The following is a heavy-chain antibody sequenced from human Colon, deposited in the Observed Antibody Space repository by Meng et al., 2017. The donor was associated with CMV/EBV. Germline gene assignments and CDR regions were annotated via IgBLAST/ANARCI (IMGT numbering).Heavy chain of an antibody. CDR1: GFSFDSYW. Sequence: GESLKISCAASGFSFDSYWMKWVRQAPGKGLEWVANINQDGSVKYYVDSVKGRFTISRDSADNSLYLQMNSLMAEDTAVYYCARAMYYYDDSGFGYWGQGTLVTVSS. CDR3: ARAMYYYDDSGFGY. J-gene: IGHJ4*02. D-gene: IGHD3-22*01. V-gene: IGHV3-7*04. CDR2: INQDGSVK.